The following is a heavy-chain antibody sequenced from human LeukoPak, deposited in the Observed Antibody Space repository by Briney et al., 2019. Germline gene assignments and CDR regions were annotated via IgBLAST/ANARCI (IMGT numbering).Heavy chain of an antibody. CDR3: ARVFYGMDV. J-gene: IGHJ6*02. CDR2: ISSSASTI. Sequence: GGSLRLSCAASGFTFSDYCMSWIRQAPGKGLEWVSYISSSASTIYYADSVKGRFTISRDNAKNTLYLQMNSLRAEDTAVYYCARVFYGMDVWGQGTTVTVSS. CDR1: GFTFSDYC. V-gene: IGHV3-11*01.